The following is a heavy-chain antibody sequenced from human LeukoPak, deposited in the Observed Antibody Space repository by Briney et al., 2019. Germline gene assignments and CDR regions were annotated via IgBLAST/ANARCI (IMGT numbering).Heavy chain of an antibody. D-gene: IGHD3-16*01. Sequence: GGSLRLSCTGSGFRFGDRAMSWVRQAPGKGLEWVGFIRSKAYGATTEYAPSVKGRFTISRDDSKSIAYLQMNSLKSEDTGVYYCSRGPIELWRHSAMDVWGQGTTVTVSS. CDR3: SRGPIELWRHSAMDV. CDR2: IRSKAYGATT. CDR1: GFRFGDRA. J-gene: IGHJ6*02. V-gene: IGHV3-49*04.